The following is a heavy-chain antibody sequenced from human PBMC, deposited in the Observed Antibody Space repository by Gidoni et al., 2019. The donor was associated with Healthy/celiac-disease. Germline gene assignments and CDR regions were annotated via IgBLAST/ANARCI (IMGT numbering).Heavy chain of an antibody. CDR3: TTDRADIVAPYYYYMDV. Sequence: PVKGRFTISRDDSKNTLYLQMNSLKTEDTAVYYCTTDRADIVAPYYYYMDVWGKGTTVTVSS. D-gene: IGHD5-12*01. J-gene: IGHJ6*03. V-gene: IGHV3-15*01.